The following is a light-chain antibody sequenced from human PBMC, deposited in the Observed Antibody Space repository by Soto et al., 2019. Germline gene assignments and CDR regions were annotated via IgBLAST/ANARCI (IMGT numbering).Light chain of an antibody. Sequence: DIQMTQSPSTLSASVGDRVTITCRASQSISSWLAWYQQKPGKAPKLLIYKASSFESGVPSRFSGSGSGTEFTLTISSLQPDDFATYYCQQYNSFLTFGGGTTVEIK. J-gene: IGKJ4*01. CDR2: KAS. CDR1: QSISSW. V-gene: IGKV1-5*03. CDR3: QQYNSFLT.